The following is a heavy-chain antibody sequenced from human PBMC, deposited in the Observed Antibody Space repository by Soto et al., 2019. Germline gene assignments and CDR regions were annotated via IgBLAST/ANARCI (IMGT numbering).Heavy chain of an antibody. CDR2: IIPIFGTP. V-gene: IGHV1-69*13. CDR3: ATNEGRDGYSFDY. Sequence: SVKVSCKASGVTFSRQDMRWVRQAPGQGLEWMGGIIPIFGTPQYAEKFQDRVTITADESTSTAYMELSSLTSEDTAVYYCATNEGRDGYSFDYWRQGTLFTVSS. CDR1: GVTFSRQD. D-gene: IGHD5-12*01. J-gene: IGHJ4*02.